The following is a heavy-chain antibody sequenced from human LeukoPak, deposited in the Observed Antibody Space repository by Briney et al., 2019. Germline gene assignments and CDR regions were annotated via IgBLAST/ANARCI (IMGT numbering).Heavy chain of an antibody. D-gene: IGHD3-10*01. CDR2: IYYSGST. CDR3: ARHGGGRLLWFREPPPYFDY. J-gene: IGHJ4*02. Sequence: SETLSLTCTVSGGSISSSGYYWGWIRQPPGKGLEWIGSIYYSGSTYYNPSLKSRVTISVDTSKNQFSLKLSSVTAADTAVYYCARHGGGRLLWFREPPPYFDYWGQGTLVTVSS. V-gene: IGHV4-39*01. CDR1: GGSISSSGYY.